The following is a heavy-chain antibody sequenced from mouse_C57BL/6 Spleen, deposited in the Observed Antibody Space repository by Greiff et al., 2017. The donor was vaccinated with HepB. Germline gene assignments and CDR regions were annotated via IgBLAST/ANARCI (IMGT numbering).Heavy chain of an antibody. CDR1: GFTFSSYA. CDR3: SRELALFAY. J-gene: IGHJ3*01. CDR2: ISDGGSYT. V-gene: IGHV5-4*01. Sequence: EVKLVESGGGLVKPGGSLKLSCAASGFTFSSYAMSWVRQTPEKRLEWVATISDGGSYTYYPDNVKGRFTISRDNAKNNLYLQMSHLKSEDTAMYCWSRELALFAYWGQGTLVTVSA.